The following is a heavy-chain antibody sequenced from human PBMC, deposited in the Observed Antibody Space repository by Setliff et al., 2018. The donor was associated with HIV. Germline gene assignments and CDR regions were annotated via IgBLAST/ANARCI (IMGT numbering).Heavy chain of an antibody. V-gene: IGHV4-59*01. D-gene: IGHD2-21*02. CDR2: IHYSGST. J-gene: IGHJ6*02. Sequence: PSETLSLTCTVSGDSISNYYWSWIRQPPGKGLEWIGYIHYSGSTNYNPSPKSRVTISVDTSKNQFSLRLSSVTAADTAVYYCARDRDVVVTAYPYYYYYGMDVWGQGTTVTVSS. CDR1: GDSISNYY. CDR3: ARDRDVVVTAYPYYYYYGMDV.